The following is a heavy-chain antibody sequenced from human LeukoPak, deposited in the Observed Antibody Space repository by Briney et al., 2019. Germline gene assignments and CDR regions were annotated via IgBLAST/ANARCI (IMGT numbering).Heavy chain of an antibody. J-gene: IGHJ3*02. D-gene: IGHD2-2*01. Sequence: SVKVSCKASGGTFSSYAISWVRQAPGQGLEWMGGIIPIFGTANYAQKFQGRVTITADKSTSTAYMELSSLRSEDTAVYYCARALPDSTAAMPFAFDIWGQGTMVTVSS. CDR3: ARALPDSTAAMPFAFDI. CDR1: GGTFSSYA. V-gene: IGHV1-69*06. CDR2: IIPIFGTA.